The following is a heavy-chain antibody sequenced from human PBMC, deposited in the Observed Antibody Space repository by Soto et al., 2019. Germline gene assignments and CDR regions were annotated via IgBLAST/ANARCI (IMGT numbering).Heavy chain of an antibody. Sequence: PGESLKISCKGSGYTFTNYWIGWVRQMPGKGLEWMGIIYPGDSDTKYNPSFQGQVTISADKSITTTYRQWSSLKASDTAIYYCAASIFYYGMDVWGQGTTVTVSS. J-gene: IGHJ6*02. CDR3: AASIFYYGMDV. CDR1: GYTFTNYW. V-gene: IGHV5-51*01. CDR2: IYPGDSDT.